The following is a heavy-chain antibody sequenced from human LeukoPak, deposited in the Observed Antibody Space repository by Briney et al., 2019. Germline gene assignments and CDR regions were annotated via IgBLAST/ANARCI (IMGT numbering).Heavy chain of an antibody. V-gene: IGHV4-4*09. CDR3: ARHGPSHYYDYHINV. CDR1: GVSINYYT. J-gene: IGHJ6*03. Sequence: PSESLSLTCTVSGVSINYYTWSWVRQTPGKGLEWVGDIYTRGRTKYNPSLDSRVTISVDTSKNQFSLKLTSVTAADTAVCYCARHGPSHYYDYHINVWGKGTTVTVSS. CDR2: IYTRGRT.